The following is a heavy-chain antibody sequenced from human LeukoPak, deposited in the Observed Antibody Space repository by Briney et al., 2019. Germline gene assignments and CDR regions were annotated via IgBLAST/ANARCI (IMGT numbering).Heavy chain of an antibody. D-gene: IGHD3-10*01. CDR2: INHSGST. Sequence: PAETLSLTCAVYGGSFSGYYWNWIRKPPGKGLEWIGEINHSGSTNYNPSLKSRVTISVDTSKNQFSLKLSSVTAADTAVYYCAREGYGSGTPAFDYWGQGTLVTVSS. J-gene: IGHJ4*02. V-gene: IGHV4-34*01. CDR1: GGSFSGYY. CDR3: AREGYGSGTPAFDY.